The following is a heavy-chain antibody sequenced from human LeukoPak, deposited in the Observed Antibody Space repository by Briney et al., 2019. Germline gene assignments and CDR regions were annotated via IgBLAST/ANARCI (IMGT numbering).Heavy chain of an antibody. V-gene: IGHV3-33*01. Sequence: PGRSLRHSCAASGFTFSSYGMHWVRQAPGKGLEWVAVIWYDGSNKYYADSVKGRFTISRDNSKNTLYLQMNSLRAEDTAVYYCARVWGSSGLDYWGQGTLVTVSS. CDR2: IWYDGSNK. CDR3: ARVWGSSGLDY. CDR1: GFTFSSYG. D-gene: IGHD6-19*01. J-gene: IGHJ4*02.